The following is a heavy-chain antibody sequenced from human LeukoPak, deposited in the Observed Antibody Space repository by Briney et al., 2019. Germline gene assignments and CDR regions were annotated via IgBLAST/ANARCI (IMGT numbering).Heavy chain of an antibody. CDR3: AKAIVVIPAAGDYFDY. J-gene: IGHJ4*02. D-gene: IGHD2-2*01. CDR2: ISSSSSYI. V-gene: IGHV3-21*04. Sequence: GGSLRLSCAASGFTFSSYSMNWVRQAPGKGLEWVSSISSSSSYIYYADPVKGRFTISRDNAKNSLYLQMNSLRAEDTAIYYCAKAIVVIPAAGDYFDYWGQGTLVTVSS. CDR1: GFTFSSYS.